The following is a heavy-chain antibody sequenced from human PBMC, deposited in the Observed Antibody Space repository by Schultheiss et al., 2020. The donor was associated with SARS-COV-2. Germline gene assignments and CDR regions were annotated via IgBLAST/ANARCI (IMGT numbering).Heavy chain of an antibody. J-gene: IGHJ4*02. CDR2: ISSSGSTI. D-gene: IGHD1-20*01. V-gene: IGHV3-48*01. Sequence: GGSLRLSCAASGFTVSSNYMSWVRQAPGKGLEWVSYISSSGSTIYYADSVKGRFTISRDNSKNTLYLQMNSLRAEDTAVYYCARDEHNWNDFWWGARLDYWGQGTLVTVSS. CDR3: ARDEHNWNDFWWGARLDY. CDR1: GFTVSSNY.